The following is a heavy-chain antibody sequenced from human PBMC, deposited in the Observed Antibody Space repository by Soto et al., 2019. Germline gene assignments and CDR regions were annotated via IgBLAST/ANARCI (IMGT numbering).Heavy chain of an antibody. Sequence: PGGSLRLSCAASGFTFSSYAMHWVRQAPGKGLEWVAVISYDGSNEYYADSVKGRFTISRDNSKNTLYLQMNSLRAEDTAVYYCAKDLSGSYLFDYWGQGTLVTVSS. V-gene: IGHV3-30*04. CDR2: ISYDGSNE. CDR3: AKDLSGSYLFDY. CDR1: GFTFSSYA. D-gene: IGHD1-26*01. J-gene: IGHJ4*02.